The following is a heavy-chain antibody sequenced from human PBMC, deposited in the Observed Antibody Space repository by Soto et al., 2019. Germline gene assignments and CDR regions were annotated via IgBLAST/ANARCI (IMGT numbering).Heavy chain of an antibody. V-gene: IGHV4-59*01. CDR1: GGSISIYY. CDR3: ARDASYSSGFGNLDY. J-gene: IGHJ4*02. D-gene: IGHD5-18*01. Sequence: SETRGLTCTCSGGSISIYYWIWLRQPPGKGLDCTEYIHYSGSTNYNPSLKSRVTISVDTTKNQFSLKLSSVTAADTALYYCARDASYSSGFGNLDYWGQGTLVTVSS. CDR2: IHYSGST.